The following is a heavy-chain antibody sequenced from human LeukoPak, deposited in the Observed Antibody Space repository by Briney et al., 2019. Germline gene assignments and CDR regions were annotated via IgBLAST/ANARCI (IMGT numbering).Heavy chain of an antibody. J-gene: IGHJ5*02. V-gene: IGHV3-21*04. Sequence: GGSLRLSCAASGFTFSDYHMNWVRQAPGKGLEWVAYISSASNYIYYADSVKGRFTISRDNSQNTLYLQMNSLRAEDTAVYYCARVVTANTNWFDPWGQGTLVTVSS. CDR3: ARVVTANTNWFDP. CDR2: ISSASNYI. D-gene: IGHD2-21*02. CDR1: GFTFSDYH.